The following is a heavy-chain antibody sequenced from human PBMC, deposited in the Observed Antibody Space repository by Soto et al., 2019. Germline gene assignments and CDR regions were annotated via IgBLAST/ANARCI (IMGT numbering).Heavy chain of an antibody. CDR1: GYRLTSYW. CDR3: ARHRADCTNGVCYCHYYYGMDV. V-gene: IGHV5-51*01. CDR2: IYPGDSDT. J-gene: IGHJ6*02. D-gene: IGHD2-8*01. Sequence: GESRKISFKGSGYRLTSYWIGWVAQMPGKGVEWMWIIYPGDSDTRYSPSLQGQVNISDDKSISTAYLQWSSLKDSDTAMYYCARHRADCTNGVCYCHYYYGMDVWGQGTTVTVS.